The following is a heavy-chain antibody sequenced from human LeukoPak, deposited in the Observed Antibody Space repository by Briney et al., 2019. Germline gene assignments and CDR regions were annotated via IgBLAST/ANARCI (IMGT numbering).Heavy chain of an antibody. CDR1: GGSFSGYY. D-gene: IGHD3-22*01. V-gene: IGHV4-34*01. J-gene: IGHJ4*02. CDR3: ARRSRLGYYDSSGYFY. Sequence: SETLSPTCAVYGGSFSGYYWSWIRQPPGKGLEWIGEINHSGSTNYNPSLKSRVTISVDTSKNQFSLKLSSVTAADTAVYYCARRSRLGYYDSSGYFYWGQGTLVTVSS. CDR2: INHSGST.